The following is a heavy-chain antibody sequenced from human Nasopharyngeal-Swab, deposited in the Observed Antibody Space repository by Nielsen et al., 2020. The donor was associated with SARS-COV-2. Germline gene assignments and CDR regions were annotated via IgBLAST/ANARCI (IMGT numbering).Heavy chain of an antibody. D-gene: IGHD2-15*01. Sequence: ERVLAGVGGIIPIFGTANYAQKFQGRVTITADESTSTAYMELSSLRSEDTAVYYCAREGVVAVAGSDYYGMDVWGQGTTVTVSS. CDR3: AREGVVAVAGSDYYGMDV. V-gene: IGHV1-69*01. CDR2: IIPIFGTA. J-gene: IGHJ6*02.